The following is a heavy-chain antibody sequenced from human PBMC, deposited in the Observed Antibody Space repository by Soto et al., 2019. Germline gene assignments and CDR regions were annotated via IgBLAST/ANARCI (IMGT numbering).Heavy chain of an antibody. Sequence: GGSLRPSCAASGFTFSSYAMSWVRQAPGKGLEWVSAISGSGGSTYYADSVKGRFTISRDNSKNTLYLQMNSLRAEDTAVYYCAKDLRAAAGNGQDVWGQGTTVTVSS. CDR1: GFTFSSYA. J-gene: IGHJ6*02. V-gene: IGHV3-23*01. CDR2: ISGSGGST. D-gene: IGHD6-13*01. CDR3: AKDLRAAAGNGQDV.